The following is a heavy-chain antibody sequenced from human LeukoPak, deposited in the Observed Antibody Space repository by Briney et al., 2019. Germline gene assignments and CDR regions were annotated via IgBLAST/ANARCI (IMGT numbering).Heavy chain of an antibody. V-gene: IGHV4-59*08. Sequence: SETLSLTCAVSGGSISSYYWSWLRQPPGKGLEWIGYIYYSGSTNYNPSLKSRVTISVGTSKNQFSLKLSSVTAADMAVYFCARAVAGTSWFDPWGQGTLVTVSS. CDR2: IYYSGST. J-gene: IGHJ5*02. CDR3: ARAVAGTSWFDP. CDR1: GGSISSYY. D-gene: IGHD6-19*01.